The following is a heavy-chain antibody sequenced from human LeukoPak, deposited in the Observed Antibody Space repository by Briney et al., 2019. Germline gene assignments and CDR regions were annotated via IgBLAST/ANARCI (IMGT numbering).Heavy chain of an antibody. CDR2: INSDGSST. CDR1: GFTFSSYW. Sequence: GGSLRLSCAASGFTFSSYWMHWVRQAPGKGLVWVSRINSDGSSTSYADSVEGRFTISRDNAKNTLYLQMNSLRAEDTAVYYCARGIAAAGPVDYWGQGTLVTVSS. D-gene: IGHD6-13*01. CDR3: ARGIAAAGPVDY. V-gene: IGHV3-74*01. J-gene: IGHJ4*02.